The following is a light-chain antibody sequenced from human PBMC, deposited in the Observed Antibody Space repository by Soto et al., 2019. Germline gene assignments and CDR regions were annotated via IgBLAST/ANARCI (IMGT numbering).Light chain of an antibody. Sequence: QSVLTQPPSVSGSPGQSVTISCTGTSTDFVSYNRVSWYQQLPGKAPKLMIYEVNKRPSGIPDRFSGSKSGNTASLTISGLQAEDEADYYCSSYTSSSTPVVFGGGTKLTVL. V-gene: IGLV2-18*02. CDR2: EVN. J-gene: IGLJ2*01. CDR3: SSYTSSSTPVV. CDR1: STDFVSYNR.